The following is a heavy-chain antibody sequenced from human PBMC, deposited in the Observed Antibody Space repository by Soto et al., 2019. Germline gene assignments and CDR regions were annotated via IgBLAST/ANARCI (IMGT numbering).Heavy chain of an antibody. CDR1: GLTFSDRY. J-gene: IGHJ4*02. D-gene: IGHD4-17*01. CDR3: TTVTTVDYYFDY. Sequence: GGSLRLSCAASGLTFSDRYMDWVRQAPGKGLEWVGRIRKKTNSYTTEYAASVKGRFIISRDDSTNSLYLQMSSLKTEDTAVYYCTTVTTVDYYFDYWGQGTLVTVS. V-gene: IGHV3-72*01. CDR2: IRKKTNSYTT.